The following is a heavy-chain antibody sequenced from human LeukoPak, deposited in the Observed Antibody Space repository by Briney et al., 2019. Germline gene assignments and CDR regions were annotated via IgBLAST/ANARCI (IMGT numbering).Heavy chain of an antibody. Sequence: GGSLRLSCAASGFSFSSSGMHWVRQAPGKGPEWVAFTRFDDSYKAYGGSVKGRFTISRDNSKNTLYLQMDSLRSDDTAVYYCAKSSAGITWFDPWGQGTLVTVSS. CDR3: AKSSAGITWFDP. CDR1: GFSFSSSG. V-gene: IGHV3-30*02. D-gene: IGHD1-1*01. J-gene: IGHJ5*02. CDR2: TRFDDSYK.